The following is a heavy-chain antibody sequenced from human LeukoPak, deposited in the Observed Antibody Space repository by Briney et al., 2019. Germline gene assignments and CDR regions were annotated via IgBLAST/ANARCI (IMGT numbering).Heavy chain of an antibody. J-gene: IGHJ4*02. V-gene: IGHV4-38-2*02. CDR3: AGDYGDYSFDY. CDR1: GYSISSGYY. Sequence: SETLSLTCTVSGYSISSGYYWGWIRQPPGKGLEWIGSNYHSGSTYYNPSLKSRVTISVDTSKNQFSLKLSSVTAADTAVYYCAGDYGDYSFDYWGQGTLVTVSS. CDR2: NYHSGST. D-gene: IGHD4-17*01.